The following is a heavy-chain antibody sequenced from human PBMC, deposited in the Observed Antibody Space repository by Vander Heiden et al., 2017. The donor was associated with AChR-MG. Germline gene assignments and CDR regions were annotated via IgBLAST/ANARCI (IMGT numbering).Heavy chain of an antibody. V-gene: IGHV1-24*01. CDR2: FDPEDGET. Sequence: QVQLVQSGAEVKKPGASVKVSCKFSGYTLTELSMHWVRQAPGKGLEWMGGFDPEDGETIYAQKFQGRVTMTEDTSTDTAYMELSSLRSEDTAVYYCATEVDYGDRHVDGIYYYYGMDVWGQGTTVTVSS. D-gene: IGHD4-17*01. CDR1: GYTLTELS. J-gene: IGHJ6*02. CDR3: ATEVDYGDRHVDGIYYYYGMDV.